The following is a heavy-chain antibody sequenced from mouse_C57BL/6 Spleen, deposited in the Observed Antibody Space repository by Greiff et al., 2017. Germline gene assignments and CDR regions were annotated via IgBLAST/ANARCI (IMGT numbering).Heavy chain of an antibody. CDR2: IDPSDSET. CDR1: GYTFTSYW. J-gene: IGHJ4*01. D-gene: IGHD2-4*01. Sequence: VQLQQPGAELVRPGSSVKLSCKASGYTFTSYWMHWVKQRPIQGLEWIGNIDPSDSETHYNQKFKDKATLTVDKSSSTAYMQLSSLTSDDSAVYYCARIDYDGAMDYWGQGTSVTVSS. V-gene: IGHV1-52*01. CDR3: ARIDYDGAMDY.